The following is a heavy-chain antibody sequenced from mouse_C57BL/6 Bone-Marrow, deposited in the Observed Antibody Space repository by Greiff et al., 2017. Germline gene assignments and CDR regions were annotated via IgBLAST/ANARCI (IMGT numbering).Heavy chain of an antibody. CDR3: ARPLLLRYPDY. Sequence: EVQLQQSGPVLVKPGASVKMSCKASGYTFTDYYMNWVKQSHGKSLEWIGVINPYNGGTSYNQKFKGKATLTVGKSSSTAYMELNSLTSEDSAVYYCARPLLLRYPDYWGQGTTLTVSS. D-gene: IGHD1-1*01. CDR2: INPYNGGT. J-gene: IGHJ2*01. V-gene: IGHV1-19*01. CDR1: GYTFTDYY.